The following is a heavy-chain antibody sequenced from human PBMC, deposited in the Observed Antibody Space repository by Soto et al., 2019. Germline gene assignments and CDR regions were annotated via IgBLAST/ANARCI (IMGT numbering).Heavy chain of an antibody. J-gene: IGHJ3*02. Sequence: PGGSLRLSCAASGFTFSSYGMHWVRQAPGKWLEWVAVIWYDGSNKYYADSVKGRFTISRDNSKNTLYLQMNSLRAEDTAVYYCARDGARITIFGVVHDAFDIWGQGXMVTVSS. CDR2: IWYDGSNK. D-gene: IGHD3-3*01. CDR1: GFTFSSYG. CDR3: ARDGARITIFGVVHDAFDI. V-gene: IGHV3-33*01.